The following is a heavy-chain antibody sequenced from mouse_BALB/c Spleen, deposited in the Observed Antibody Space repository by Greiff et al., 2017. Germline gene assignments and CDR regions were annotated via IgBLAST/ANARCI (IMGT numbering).Heavy chain of an antibody. J-gene: IGHJ3*01. CDR2: IYPYNGGT. V-gene: IGHV1S29*02. CDR1: GYTFTDYN. CDR3: ARGTTVVAPCAY. D-gene: IGHD1-1*01. Sequence: EVKLQESGPELVKPGASVKISCKASGYTFTDYNMHWVKQSHGKSLEWIGYIYPYNGGTGYNQKFKSKATLTVDNSSSTAYMELRSLTSEDSAVYYCARGTTVVAPCAYWGQGTLVTVSA.